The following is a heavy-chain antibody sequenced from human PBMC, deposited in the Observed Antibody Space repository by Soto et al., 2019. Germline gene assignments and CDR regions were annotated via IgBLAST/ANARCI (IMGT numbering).Heavy chain of an antibody. CDR1: GHSFTNYW. Sequence: PGESLKISCKGSGHSFTNYWIGWVRQMPGKGLEWMGIIYPSGSDTRYSPSFQGQVIISADKSVSTAYLQWSSLKASDTAMYYCTSRSGYGDGDASDIWGHGTMVTVSS. V-gene: IGHV5-51*01. CDR3: TSRSGYGDGDASDI. J-gene: IGHJ3*02. CDR2: IYPSGSDT. D-gene: IGHD4-17*01.